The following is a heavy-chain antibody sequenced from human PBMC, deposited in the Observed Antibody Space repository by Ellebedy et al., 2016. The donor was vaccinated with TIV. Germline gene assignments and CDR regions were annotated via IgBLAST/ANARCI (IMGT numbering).Heavy chain of an antibody. CDR1: GYSFTIYW. CDR3: ARHRAVAGSFDY. Sequence: GESLKISCKTSGYSFTIYWISWVRQMPGKGLEWMGIIYPGDSDTRYSPSFQGQVTISADKSINTAYLQWSSLKASDTAMFYCARHRAVAGSFDYWGQGTLVTVSS. J-gene: IGHJ4*02. D-gene: IGHD6-19*01. CDR2: IYPGDSDT. V-gene: IGHV5-51*01.